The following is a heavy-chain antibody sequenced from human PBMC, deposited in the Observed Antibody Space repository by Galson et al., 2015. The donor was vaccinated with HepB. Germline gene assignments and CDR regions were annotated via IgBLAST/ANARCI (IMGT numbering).Heavy chain of an antibody. CDR1: GFTFSSYA. Sequence: SLRLSCAASGFTFSSYAMHWVRQAPGKGLEWVAVILYDGSNKYYADSVKGRFTISRDNSKNTLYLQMNSLRAEDTAVYYCARDHRSSWYEYFQHWGQGTLVTVSS. V-gene: IGHV3-30*04. D-gene: IGHD6-13*01. J-gene: IGHJ1*01. CDR2: ILYDGSNK. CDR3: ARDHRSSWYEYFQH.